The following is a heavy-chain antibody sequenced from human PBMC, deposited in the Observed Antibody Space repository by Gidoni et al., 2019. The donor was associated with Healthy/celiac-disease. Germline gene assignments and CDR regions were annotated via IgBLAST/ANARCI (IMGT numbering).Heavy chain of an antibody. J-gene: IGHJ2*01. CDR1: GYTFTSYA. D-gene: IGHD4-17*01. V-gene: IGHV1-3*01. CDR3: ARGRGDYGDWYFDL. Sequence: QVQLVQSGAEVKKPGASVKVSCKASGYTFTSYAMHWVRQAPGQRLEWMGWINAGNGNTKYSQKFQGRVTITRNTSAITAYMELSSLRSEDTAVYYCARGRGDYGDWYFDLWGRGTLVTVSS. CDR2: INAGNGNT.